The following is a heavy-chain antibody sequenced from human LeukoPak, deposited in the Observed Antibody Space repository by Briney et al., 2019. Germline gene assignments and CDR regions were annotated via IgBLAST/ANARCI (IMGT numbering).Heavy chain of an antibody. CDR2: IYYSGST. CDR1: GYSISSGYY. D-gene: IGHD3-22*01. J-gene: IGHJ4*02. Sequence: SETLSLTCTVSGYSISSGYYWSWIRQPPGQGLEWIGYIYYSGSTNYNPSLKSRVTISVDTSKNQFSLKLSSVTAADTAVYYCARAQYYYDSSGYSHYFDYWGQGTLVTVSS. V-gene: IGHV4-59*01. CDR3: ARAQYYYDSSGYSHYFDY.